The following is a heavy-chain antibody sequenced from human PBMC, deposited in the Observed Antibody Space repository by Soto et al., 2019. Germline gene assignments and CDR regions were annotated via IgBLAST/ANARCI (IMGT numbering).Heavy chain of an antibody. CDR2: VSANGQGI. D-gene: IGHD3-10*01. CDR1: GFTFSRSA. J-gene: IGHJ4*02. CDR3: AKDRHYPRDYFHY. Sequence: PGGSLRLSCAASGFTFSRSAISWVRQAPGKGLEWVSAVSANGQGIYYADSVRGRFTISRDNSKNTVFLHMDSLSAEDTAVYYCAKDRHYPRDYFHYWGQGTLVTVS. V-gene: IGHV3-23*01.